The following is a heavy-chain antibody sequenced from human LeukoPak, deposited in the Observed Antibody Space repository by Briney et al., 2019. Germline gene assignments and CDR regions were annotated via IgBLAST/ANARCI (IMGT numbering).Heavy chain of an antibody. Sequence: PSETLSLTCTVSGDSMHSYYWSWIRQSPEKGLERIGRAYSGVNAYYNPSLQSRVTISVDKSNNQFSLDLASVTAADTALYYCAREKSGTLTRAYYYIDVWGRGITVTVSS. CDR1: GDSMHSYY. J-gene: IGHJ6*03. D-gene: IGHD1-26*01. V-gene: IGHV4-4*07. CDR3: AREKSGTLTRAYYYIDV. CDR2: AYSGVNA.